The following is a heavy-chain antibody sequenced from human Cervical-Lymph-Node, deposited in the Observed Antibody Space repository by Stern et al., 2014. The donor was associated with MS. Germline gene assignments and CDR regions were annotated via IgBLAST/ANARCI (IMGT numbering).Heavy chain of an antibody. CDR2: INEDGSEK. CDR1: GFTFSSHW. J-gene: IGHJ6*02. Sequence: EMQLVESGGGLVQPGGSLRLSCAVSGFTFSSHWMSWVRQAPGKGPEWVGNINEDGSEKYYVASMKVRFTISRDNAKNSLYLQMNSLRVEDTAVYYCAKRRATERLMDVWGQGTTVTVSS. D-gene: IGHD1-1*01. CDR3: AKRRATERLMDV. V-gene: IGHV3-7*01.